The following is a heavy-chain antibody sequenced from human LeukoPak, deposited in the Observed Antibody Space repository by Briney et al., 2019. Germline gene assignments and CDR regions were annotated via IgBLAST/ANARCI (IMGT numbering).Heavy chain of an antibody. V-gene: IGHV3-48*03. Sequence: GGSLRLSCAASEFTFSDSKMNWVRQAPGKGREWVSYISRSGSTIYYADSVKGRFTISRDNAKNSVFLQMNSLRAEDTAVYYCAELGITMIGGVWGKGTTVTISS. CDR1: EFTFSDSK. J-gene: IGHJ6*04. CDR3: AELGITMIGGV. D-gene: IGHD3-10*02. CDR2: ISRSGSTI.